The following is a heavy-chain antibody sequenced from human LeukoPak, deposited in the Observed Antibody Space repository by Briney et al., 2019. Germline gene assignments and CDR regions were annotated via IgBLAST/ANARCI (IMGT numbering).Heavy chain of an antibody. CDR1: GGSISSGGYS. CDR2: IYHSGST. CDR3: ARASNGP. J-gene: IGHJ5*02. V-gene: IGHV4-30-2*01. D-gene: IGHD3-22*01. Sequence: PSETLSLTCAVSGGSISSGGYSWSWIRQPPGKGLEWIGYIYHSGSTYYNPSLKSRVTISVDTSKNQFSLKLSSVTAADTAVYYCARASNGPWGQGTLVTVSS.